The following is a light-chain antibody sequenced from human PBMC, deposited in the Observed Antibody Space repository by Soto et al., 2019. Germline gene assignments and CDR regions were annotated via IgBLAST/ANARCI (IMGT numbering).Light chain of an antibody. CDR2: DNN. Sequence: QSVLTQPPSVSAAPGQKVTISCSGSSSNIGNNYVSWYQQLPGTAPKLLIYDNNNRPSGIPDRFSGSKSGTSDTLGITGLQTGDESDYYCGTCDSSLSAVVFGGGTKLTVL. J-gene: IGLJ2*01. CDR1: SSNIGNNY. CDR3: GTCDSSLSAVV. V-gene: IGLV1-51*01.